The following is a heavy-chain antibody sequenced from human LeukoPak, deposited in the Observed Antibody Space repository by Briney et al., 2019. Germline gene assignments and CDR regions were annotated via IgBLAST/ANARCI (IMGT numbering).Heavy chain of an antibody. Sequence: SETLSLTCTDSSASFNNGHNYRAWLRQPPGKGLEWIGTIHYSGTSFFYSLSLESRFTLFADTSTNQFSLNLRSVAAADTAVYFCAAGGDSANTGNWGDRTLSTASS. CDR3: AAGGDSANTGN. V-gene: IGHV4-39*01. D-gene: IGHD3-16*01. J-gene: IGHJ4*01. CDR2: IHYSGTSF. CDR1: SASFNNGHNY.